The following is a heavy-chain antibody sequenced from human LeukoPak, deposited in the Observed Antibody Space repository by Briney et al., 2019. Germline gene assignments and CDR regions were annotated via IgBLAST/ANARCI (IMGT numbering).Heavy chain of an antibody. CDR1: GFTFDDYA. J-gene: IGHJ4*02. V-gene: IGHV3-9*01. CDR3: AKDISYYDSSGYALDY. D-gene: IGHD3-22*01. Sequence: PGGSLRLSCAASGFTFDDYAMHWVRHAPGKGLEGVSGISWNSGSIGYADSVKGRFTISRDNAKNSLYLQMNSLRAEDTALYYCAKDISYYDSSGYALDYWGQGTLVTVSS. CDR2: ISWNSGSI.